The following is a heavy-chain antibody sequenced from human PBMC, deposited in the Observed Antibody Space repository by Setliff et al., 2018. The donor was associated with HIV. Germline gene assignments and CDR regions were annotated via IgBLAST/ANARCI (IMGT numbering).Heavy chain of an antibody. D-gene: IGHD3-22*01. CDR1: GFTFRLYG. V-gene: IGHV3-30*02. CDR2: IQFDGKNQ. Sequence: GGSLRLSCAASGFTFRLYGMHWVRRAPGKGLEWVASIQFDGKNQYYSESVKGRFTISRDNSKSAVDLQMNSLTSEDAAVYYCAKGSYSSGRYDNYLDYWGQGALVTVSS. J-gene: IGHJ4*02. CDR3: AKGSYSSGRYDNYLDY.